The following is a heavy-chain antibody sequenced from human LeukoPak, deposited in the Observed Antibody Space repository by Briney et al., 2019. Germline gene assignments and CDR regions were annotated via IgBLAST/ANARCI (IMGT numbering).Heavy chain of an antibody. V-gene: IGHV3-23*01. CDR2: ISGSGDGT. J-gene: IGHJ4*02. CDR3: ARASWVSSTDAVR. D-gene: IGHD3-16*01. Sequence: PGGSLRLSCAASGFTFSNYAMSWVHQAPGKGLEWVSAISGSGDGTYSADSVKGRFTLSSDSSRNTVYLQLNNLRVEDTAIYYCARASWVSSTDAVRWGQGTLVTVSS. CDR1: GFTFSNYA.